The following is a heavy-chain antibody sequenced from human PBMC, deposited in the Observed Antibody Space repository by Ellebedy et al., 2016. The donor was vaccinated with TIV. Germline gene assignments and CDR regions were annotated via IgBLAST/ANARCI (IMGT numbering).Heavy chain of an antibody. CDR2: ISNTGSRT. D-gene: IGHD3-22*01. J-gene: IGHJ4*02. CDR3: AKGRGGGSDTSAPRYYFDY. V-gene: IGHV3-23*01. CDR1: RFTFRRYA. Sequence: PGGSLRLSCAASRFTFRRYAMTWVRQAPGKGLEWVSTISNTGSRTYYADSVEGRFIISRDNSKKTLYLQMNSLRAEDTAVYYCAKGRGGGSDTSAPRYYFDYWGLGTLVTVSS.